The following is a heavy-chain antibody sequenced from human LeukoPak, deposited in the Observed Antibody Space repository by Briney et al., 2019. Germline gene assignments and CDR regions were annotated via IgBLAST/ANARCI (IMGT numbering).Heavy chain of an antibody. CDR1: GYXFTDYY. J-gene: IGHJ3*02. CDR2: INPDSGDT. D-gene: IGHD4-23*01. CDR3: ARGGNFDI. Sequence: ASVKVSCKASGYXFTDYYIHWVRQAPGQGLEWVGWINPDSGDTNSAQKFQGRVTMTRDTSISTVYMEVTGLRSDDTAVYYCARGGNFDIWGQGTMVTISS. V-gene: IGHV1-2*02.